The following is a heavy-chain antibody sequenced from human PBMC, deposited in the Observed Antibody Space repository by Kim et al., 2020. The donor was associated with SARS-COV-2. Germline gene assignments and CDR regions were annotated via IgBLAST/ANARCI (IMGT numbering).Heavy chain of an antibody. V-gene: IGHV3-15*01. Sequence: GGSLRLSCATSGFTFSNAWMSWVRQAPGKGVEWVGRIKSKTDGETADHTAPVKGRFTVSRDDSEDTLYLQMNSLKTEDTAVYYCTTYNSGWFWGQGTLVTVSS. CDR3: TTYNSGWF. J-gene: IGHJ4*02. CDR2: IKSKTDGETA. CDR1: GFTFSNAW. D-gene: IGHD6-19*01.